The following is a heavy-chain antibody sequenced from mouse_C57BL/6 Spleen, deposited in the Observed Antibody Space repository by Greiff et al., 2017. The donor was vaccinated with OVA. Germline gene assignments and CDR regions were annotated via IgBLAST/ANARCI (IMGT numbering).Heavy chain of an antibody. V-gene: IGHV5-4*01. J-gene: IGHJ2*01. CDR3: ARDEIYYDYGRYFDY. CDR2: ISDGGSYT. Sequence: EVKLVESGGGLVKPGGSLKLSCAASGFTFSSYAMSWVRQTPEKRLEWVATISDGGSYTYYPANVKGRFTISRDNAKNNLYLQMSHLKSEDTAMYYCARDEIYYDYGRYFDYWGQGTTLTVSS. CDR1: GFTFSSYA. D-gene: IGHD2-4*01.